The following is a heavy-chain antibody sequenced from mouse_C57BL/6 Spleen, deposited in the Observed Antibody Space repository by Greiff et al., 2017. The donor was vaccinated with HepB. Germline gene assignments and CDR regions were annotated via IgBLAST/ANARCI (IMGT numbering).Heavy chain of an antibody. V-gene: IGHV5-4*03. CDR3: ARGTMVRDFDY. CDR1: GFTFSSYA. Sequence: DVKLQESGGGLVKPGGSLKLSCAASGFTFSSYAMSWVRQTPEKRLEWVATISDGGSYTYYPDNVKGRFTISRDNAKNNLYLQMSHLKSEDTAMYYCARGTMVRDFDYWGQGTTLTVSS. J-gene: IGHJ2*01. CDR2: ISDGGSYT. D-gene: IGHD2-2*01.